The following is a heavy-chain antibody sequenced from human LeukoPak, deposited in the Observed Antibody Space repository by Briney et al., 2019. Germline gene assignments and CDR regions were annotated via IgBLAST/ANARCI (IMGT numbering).Heavy chain of an antibody. D-gene: IGHD3-9*01. J-gene: IGHJ3*02. CDR2: ISSSGSTI. V-gene: IGHV3-48*03. CDR1: GFTFSSYE. Sequence: GGSLRLSCAASGFTFSSYEMNWVRQAPGKELEWVSYISSSGSTIYYADSVKGRFTISRDNAKNSLYLQMNSLRAEDTAVYYCARDGMADILTGYPFGAFDIWGQGTMVTVSS. CDR3: ARDGMADILTGYPFGAFDI.